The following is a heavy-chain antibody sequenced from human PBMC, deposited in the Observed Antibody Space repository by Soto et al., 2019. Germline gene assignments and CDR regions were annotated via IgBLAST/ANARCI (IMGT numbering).Heavy chain of an antibody. Sequence: SVKVSCKASGGTFSSYAISWVRQAPGQGLEWMGGIIPIFGTANYAQKFQGRVTITADESTSTAYMELSSLRSEDTAVCYCARDERIAVAGTDYYYGMDVWGQGTTVTVSS. CDR1: GGTFSSYA. CDR2: IIPIFGTA. CDR3: ARDERIAVAGTDYYYGMDV. D-gene: IGHD6-19*01. J-gene: IGHJ6*02. V-gene: IGHV1-69*13.